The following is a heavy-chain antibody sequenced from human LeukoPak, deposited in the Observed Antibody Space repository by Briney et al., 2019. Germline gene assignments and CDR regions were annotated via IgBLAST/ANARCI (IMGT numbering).Heavy chain of an antibody. CDR3: ARTNAYGDYADY. D-gene: IGHD4-17*01. CDR1: GGSISSYY. CDR2: IYYSGST. J-gene: IGHJ4*02. Sequence: SETLSLTCTVSGGSISSYYWSWIRQPPGKGLEWIGYIYYSGSTNYDPSLKSRVTISVDMSKNQFSLKLSSVTAADTAVYYCARTNAYGDYADYWGQGTLVTVSS. V-gene: IGHV4-59*08.